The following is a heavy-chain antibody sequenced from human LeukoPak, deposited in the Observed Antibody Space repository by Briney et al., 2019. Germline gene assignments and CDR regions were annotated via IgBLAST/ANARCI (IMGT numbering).Heavy chain of an antibody. D-gene: IGHD2-15*01. Sequence: GASVKVSCKASGGTFSSYAISWVRQAPGQGLEWKGGIIPIFGTANYAQKFQGRVTITADKSTSTAYMELSSLRSEDTAVYYCARVKDGSYHFDYWGQGTLVTVSS. CDR1: GGTFSSYA. J-gene: IGHJ4*02. CDR3: ARVKDGSYHFDY. V-gene: IGHV1-69*06. CDR2: IIPIFGTA.